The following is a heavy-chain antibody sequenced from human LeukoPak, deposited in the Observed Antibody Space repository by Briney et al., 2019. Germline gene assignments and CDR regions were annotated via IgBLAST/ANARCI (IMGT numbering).Heavy chain of an antibody. D-gene: IGHD1-26*01. CDR3: ARTRWRIVGATKYYFDY. CDR1: GYTFTCYY. Sequence: ASVKVSCKASGYTFTCYYMHWVRQAPGQGLEWMGWINPNGGGTNYAQKFQGRVTMTRDTSISTAYIELSRLRSDDTAVYYCARTRWRIVGATKYYFDYWGQGTLVTVSS. CDR2: INPNGGGT. J-gene: IGHJ4*02. V-gene: IGHV1-2*02.